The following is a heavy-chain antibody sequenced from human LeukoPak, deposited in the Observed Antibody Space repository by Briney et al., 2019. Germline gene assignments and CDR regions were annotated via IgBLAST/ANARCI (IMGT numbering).Heavy chain of an antibody. CDR3: ARDSHYYDSSGQFNDY. CDR2: IKGDGSEK. D-gene: IGHD3-22*01. Sequence: GSLRLSCAASGFTFSSYWMTWVRQAPGKGLEWVGNIKGDGSEKYYVDSVKGRFTISRDNAKNSLYLQMNSLRAEDTALYYCARDSHYYDSSGQFNDYWGQGTLVTVSS. CDR1: GFTFSSYW. J-gene: IGHJ4*02. V-gene: IGHV3-7*03.